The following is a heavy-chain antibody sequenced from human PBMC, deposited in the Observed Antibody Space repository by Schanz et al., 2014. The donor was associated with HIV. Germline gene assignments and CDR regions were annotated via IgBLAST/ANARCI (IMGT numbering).Heavy chain of an antibody. Sequence: QVQLVQSGAEVKKPGASVKVSCKASGDTFTAYYIHWVRQAPGQGLEWMGWINPNSGGTNSAQKFQGRVTMSMDTSISTAYMELSRLRSDDTAVYYCARVGRAYYYDSSGGIDYWGQGTLVTVSS. D-gene: IGHD3-22*01. V-gene: IGHV1-2*02. CDR1: GDTFTAYY. CDR2: INPNSGGT. J-gene: IGHJ4*02. CDR3: ARVGRAYYYDSSGGIDY.